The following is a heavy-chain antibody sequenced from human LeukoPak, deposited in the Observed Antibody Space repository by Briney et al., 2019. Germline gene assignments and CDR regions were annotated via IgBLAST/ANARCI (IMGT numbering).Heavy chain of an antibody. CDR2: IYYSGST. CDR3: ARDSVVVAATAWFDP. CDR1: GGSISSSSYY. J-gene: IGHJ5*02. Sequence: PSETLSLTCTVSGGSISSSSYYWGWIRQPPGKGLEWIGSIYYSGSTYYNPSLKSRVTISVDTSKNQFSLKLSSVTAADTAVYYCARDSVVVAATAWFDPWGQGTLVTVSS. D-gene: IGHD2-15*01. V-gene: IGHV4-39*02.